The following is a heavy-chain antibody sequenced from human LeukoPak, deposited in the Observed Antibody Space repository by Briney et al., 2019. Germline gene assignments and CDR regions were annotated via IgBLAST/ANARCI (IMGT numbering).Heavy chain of an antibody. Sequence: SPSETLSLTCAVYGGSFSGYYWSWIRQPPGKGLEWIGEINHSGSTNYNPSLKSRVTISVDTSKNQFSLKLSSVTAADTAVYYCARAGRYCSSTSCYSGRGHYYYYGMDVWGQGTTVTVSS. J-gene: IGHJ6*02. CDR1: GGSFSGYY. CDR3: ARAGRYCSSTSCYSGRGHYYYYGMDV. CDR2: INHSGST. D-gene: IGHD2-2*02. V-gene: IGHV4-34*01.